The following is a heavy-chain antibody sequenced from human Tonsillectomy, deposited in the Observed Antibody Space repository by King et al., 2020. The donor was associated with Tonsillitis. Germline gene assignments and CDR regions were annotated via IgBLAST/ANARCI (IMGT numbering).Heavy chain of an antibody. CDR3: ARESATITFDS. CDR2: ISTYNGHT. V-gene: IGHV1-18*01. J-gene: IGHJ4*02. Sequence: VQLVESGAEVKKPGASVKVSCKASGYKFTTYGISWVRQAPGQGLEWMGWISTYNGHTYYAQEVQGRVTMTTDTSTSTAYMELRSLRSNDTAVYFCARESATITFDSWGQGTLVTVSS. D-gene: IGHD5-24*01. CDR1: GYKFTTYG.